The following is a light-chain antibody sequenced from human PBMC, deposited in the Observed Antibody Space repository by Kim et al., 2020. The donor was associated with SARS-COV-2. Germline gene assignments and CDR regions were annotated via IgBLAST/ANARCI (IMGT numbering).Light chain of an antibody. Sequence: RVTISCFGSSSNIGSNAVNWYQLLPGTAPKLLIYSNNQRPSGVPDRFSGSKSGTSASLAIGGLQSEDEADYYCAAWDDSLNGLWVFGGGTQLTVL. CDR3: AAWDDSLNGLWV. CDR2: SNN. V-gene: IGLV1-44*01. CDR1: SSNIGSNA. J-gene: IGLJ3*02.